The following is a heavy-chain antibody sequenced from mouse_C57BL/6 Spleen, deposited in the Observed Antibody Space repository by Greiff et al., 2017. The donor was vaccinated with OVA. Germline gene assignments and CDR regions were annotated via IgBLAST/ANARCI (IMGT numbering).Heavy chain of an antibody. CDR2: IWSDGST. D-gene: IGHD2-4*01. V-gene: IGHV2-6-1*01. CDR3: ARHGGYDYDGGAMDY. Sequence: VKLQESGPGLVAPSQSLSITCTVSGFSLTSYGVHWVRQPPGKGLEWLVVIWSDGSTTYNSALKSRLSISKDNSKSQVFLKMNSLQTDDTAMYYCARHGGYDYDGGAMDYWGQGTSVTVSS. CDR1: GFSLTSYG. J-gene: IGHJ4*01.